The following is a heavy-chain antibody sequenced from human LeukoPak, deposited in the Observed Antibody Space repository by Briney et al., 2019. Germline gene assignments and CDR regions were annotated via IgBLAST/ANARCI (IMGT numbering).Heavy chain of an antibody. D-gene: IGHD3-10*01. Sequence: SVKVSCKASGFTFTSSAVQWVRQARGQRLEWIGWIVVGSGNTNYAQKFQERVTITRDMSTSTAYMELSSLRSEDTAVYYCATLYGYYGSAPGDYWGQGTLVTVSS. V-gene: IGHV1-58*01. CDR1: GFTFTSSA. CDR3: ATLYGYYGSAPGDY. J-gene: IGHJ4*02. CDR2: IVVGSGNT.